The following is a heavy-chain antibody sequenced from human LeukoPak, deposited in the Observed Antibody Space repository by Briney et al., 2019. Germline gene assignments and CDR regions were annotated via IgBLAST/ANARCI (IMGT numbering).Heavy chain of an antibody. J-gene: IGHJ4*02. CDR2: ISSSGNTI. CDR1: GFTFNDYY. Sequence: GGSLRLSCAASGFTFNDYYMSWIRQAPGKGLEWVSYISSSGNTIYYADSVKGRFTFSRDNAKNSLYLQMNSLRPEDTAVYYCARGRGYSGYVYFDYWGQGTLVTVSS. V-gene: IGHV3-11*01. CDR3: ARGRGYSGYVYFDY. D-gene: IGHD5-12*01.